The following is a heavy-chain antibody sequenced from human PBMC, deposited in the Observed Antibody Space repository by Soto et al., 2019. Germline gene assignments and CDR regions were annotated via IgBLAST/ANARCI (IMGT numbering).Heavy chain of an antibody. CDR2: VSGYNRNT. V-gene: IGHV1-18*01. D-gene: IGHD1-26*01. CDR1: GYTFTNYG. CDR3: ARERQLEPVIY. J-gene: IGHJ4*02. Sequence: QAQLVQSGVDVKMPGASVKLSCKTYGYTFTNYGVTWVRQVSGKGLEWIGWVSGYNRNTNYAQKFEDRVLMTTATSTNTAHRELRRLRCADTGIYYCARERQLEPVIYWGRGTLLTVSP.